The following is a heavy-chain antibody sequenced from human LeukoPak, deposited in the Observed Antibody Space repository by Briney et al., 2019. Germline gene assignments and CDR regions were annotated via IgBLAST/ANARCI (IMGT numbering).Heavy chain of an antibody. D-gene: IGHD1-26*01. V-gene: IGHV1-69*04. CDR2: IIPILGIA. J-gene: IGHJ4*02. CDR1: GGTFSSYA. CDR3: ARDVSGIVGAIYFDY. Sequence: ASVKVSCKASGGTFSSYAISWVRQAPGQGLEWMGRIIPILGIANYAQKFQGRVTITADKSTSTAYMELSSLRSEDTAVYYCARDVSGIVGAIYFDYWGQGTLVTVSS.